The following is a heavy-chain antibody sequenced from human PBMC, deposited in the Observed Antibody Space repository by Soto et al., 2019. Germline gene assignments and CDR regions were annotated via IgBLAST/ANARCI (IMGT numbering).Heavy chain of an antibody. V-gene: IGHV3-11*06. CDR3: ASATGSGYHRRGPFDY. Sequence: GGSLRLSCTASGFSFSDYYMRWIRQAPGRGLEWVSYISDHGTYTDYSDSVKGRFTISRDNSKNTLYLQMNSLRAEDTAVYYCASATGSGYHRRGPFDYWGQGTLVTLYS. J-gene: IGHJ4*02. CDR2: ISDHGTYT. D-gene: IGHD5-12*01. CDR1: GFSFSDYY.